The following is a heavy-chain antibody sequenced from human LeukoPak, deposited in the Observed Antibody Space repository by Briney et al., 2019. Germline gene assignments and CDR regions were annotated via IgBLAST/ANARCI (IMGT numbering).Heavy chain of an antibody. CDR3: ARERYSSSGAFDI. CDR1: SDSISSDY. CDR2: IYYSGST. D-gene: IGHD6-6*01. Sequence: SETLSLTCTVSSDSISSDYWSWIRQPPGKGLEWIGYIYYSGSTNYNPSLKSRVTISVDTSKNQFSLKLSSVTAADTAVYYCARERYSSSGAFDIWGQGTMVTVSS. J-gene: IGHJ3*02. V-gene: IGHV4-59*01.